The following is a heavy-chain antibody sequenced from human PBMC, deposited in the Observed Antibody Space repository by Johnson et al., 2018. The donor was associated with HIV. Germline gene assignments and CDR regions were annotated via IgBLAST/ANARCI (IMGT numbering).Heavy chain of an antibody. CDR3: AKDLSSISL. D-gene: IGHD6-6*01. CDR1: GFTFSSYG. V-gene: IGHV3-33*06. J-gene: IGHJ3*01. CDR2: IWYDGSNK. Sequence: QVQLVESGGGLVKPGGSLRLSCVASGFTFSSYGMHWVRQAPGKGLEWVAVIWYDGSNKYYADSVKGRFTISRDNSKNTLYLQMNSLRAEDTAVYYCAKDLSSISLWGQGTMVTVSS.